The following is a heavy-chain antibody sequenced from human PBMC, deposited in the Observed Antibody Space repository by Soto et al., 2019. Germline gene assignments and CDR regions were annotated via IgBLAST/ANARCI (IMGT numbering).Heavy chain of an antibody. CDR3: AKDSDQLLFDYYSYGMDA. CDR2: VSYDGSFK. CDR1: GFTFSKFG. V-gene: IGHV3-30*18. Sequence: QVQLVESGGGVVQPGGSLRLSCEASGFTFSKFGIHWVRQAPGKRREWVAVVSYDGSFKYYADSVKGRFTISRDNSKNTLYLQMNSLRPEDTALYYCAKDSDQLLFDYYSYGMDAWGQGTTVTVSS. D-gene: IGHD2-2*01. J-gene: IGHJ6*02.